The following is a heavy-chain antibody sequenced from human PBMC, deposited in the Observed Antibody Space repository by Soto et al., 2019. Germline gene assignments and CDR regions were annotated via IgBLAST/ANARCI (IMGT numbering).Heavy chain of an antibody. V-gene: IGHV3-21*01. CDR3: TRDASRDSSARGWFDP. D-gene: IGHD6-13*01. CDR2: ISSNSAYI. CDR1: GFQFGSFT. J-gene: IGHJ5*02. Sequence: SLSCAASGFQFGSFTMNWVRQATGKGLEWVSTISSNSAYIYYTDALRGRFTISRDNAKNSLHLQMNSLRAEDTAVYYCTRDASRDSSARGWFDPWGPGPLVTVSS.